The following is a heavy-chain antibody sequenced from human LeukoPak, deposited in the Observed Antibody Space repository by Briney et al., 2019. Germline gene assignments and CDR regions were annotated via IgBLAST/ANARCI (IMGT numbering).Heavy chain of an antibody. CDR2: IRYDGSNK. J-gene: IGHJ4*02. V-gene: IGHV3-30*02. D-gene: IGHD5-12*01. Sequence: GGSLRLSCAASGFTFSSYGMHWVRQAPGKGLEWVAFIRYDGSNKYYADSVKGRFTISRDNSKNTLYLQMNILRAEDTAVYYCARDRYSGEYFDYWGQGTLVTVSS. CDR3: ARDRYSGEYFDY. CDR1: GFTFSSYG.